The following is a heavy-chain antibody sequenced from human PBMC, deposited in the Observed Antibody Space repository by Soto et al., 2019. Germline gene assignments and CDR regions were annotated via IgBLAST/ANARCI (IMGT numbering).Heavy chain of an antibody. CDR2: ISYAGSNT. J-gene: IGHJ4*02. Sequence: QVQLVESGGGVVQPGRSLRLSCAASGFTFSSYGMHWVRQAPGKGLEWVAIISYAGSNTYYADSVKGRVTISRDNSKNTLYLQMNSLRAEDTSVYYCAKEGGLSGSYYISSSYYFDYWGQGTLVTVSS. CDR1: GFTFSSYG. V-gene: IGHV3-30*18. D-gene: IGHD1-26*01. CDR3: AKEGGLSGSYYISSSYYFDY.